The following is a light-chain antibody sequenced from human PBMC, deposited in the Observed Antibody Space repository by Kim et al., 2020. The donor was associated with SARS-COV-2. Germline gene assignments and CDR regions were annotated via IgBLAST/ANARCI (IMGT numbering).Light chain of an antibody. CDR2: DVS. CDR1: SSDVGGYNY. V-gene: IGLV2-14*04. Sequence: GQPITIACTEISSDVGGYNYVSWYQQHPGKAPKLMIYDVSKRPSGVSNRFSGTKSGNTASLTISGLQAEDEADYYCSSYTSSSTLVFGGGTQLTVL. J-gene: IGLJ2*01. CDR3: SSYTSSSTLV.